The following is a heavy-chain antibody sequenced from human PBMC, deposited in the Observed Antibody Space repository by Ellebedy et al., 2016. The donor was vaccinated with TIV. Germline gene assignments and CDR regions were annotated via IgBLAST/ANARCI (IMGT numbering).Heavy chain of an antibody. D-gene: IGHD2-15*01. CDR2: IYYSGST. CDR3: ARGTQYCSGGSCYSPPRY. Sequence: MPSETLSLTCTVPGGSISSYYWNWIRKPPGKGLEWIGYIYYSGSTNYNPSLKSRVTISVDTSKNQFSLKLSSVTAADTAVYYCARGTQYCSGGSCYSPPRYWGQGTLVTVSS. CDR1: GGSISSYY. J-gene: IGHJ4*02. V-gene: IGHV4-59*12.